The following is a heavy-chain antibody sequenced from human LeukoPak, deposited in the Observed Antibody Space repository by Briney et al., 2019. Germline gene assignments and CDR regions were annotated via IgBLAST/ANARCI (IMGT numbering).Heavy chain of an antibody. CDR2: IYYRGSA. CDR1: GGSISSNY. V-gene: IGHV4-59*01. D-gene: IGHD6-13*01. J-gene: IGHJ4*02. Sequence: PSETLSLTCTVSGGSISSNYWSWIRQPPGKGLEWIGYIYYRGSANYNPSLKNRVTISIDTSKNEFSLRLTSVTAADTAVYYCARGHSSSWYYLDYWGQGTLVTVSS. CDR3: ARGHSSSWYYLDY.